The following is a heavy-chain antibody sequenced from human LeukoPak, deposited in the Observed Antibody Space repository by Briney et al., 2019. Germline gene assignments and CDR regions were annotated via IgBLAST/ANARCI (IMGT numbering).Heavy chain of an antibody. CDR2: IYHSGST. D-gene: IGHD4-23*01. CDR3: ARVDLAGNSRYYFDY. Sequence: PSETLSLTCTVSGGSISSYYWSWIRQPPGKGREWIGSIYHSGSTYYNPSLKSRVTISVDTSKNQFSLKLSSVTAADTAMYYCARVDLAGNSRYYFDYWGQGTLVTVSS. CDR1: GGSISSYY. V-gene: IGHV4-38-2*02. J-gene: IGHJ4*02.